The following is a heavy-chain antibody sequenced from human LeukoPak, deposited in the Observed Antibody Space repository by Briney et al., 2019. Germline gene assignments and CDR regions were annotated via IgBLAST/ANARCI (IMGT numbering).Heavy chain of an antibody. CDR3: AISGPGYYYDSSGYLDY. Sequence: ASVKVSCKASGYTFTSYDINWVRQATGQGLEWMGWMNPNSGNTGYAQKFQGRVTITRNTSISTAYMELSSLRSEDTAVYYCAISGPGYYYDSSGYLDYWGQGTLVTVSS. J-gene: IGHJ4*02. D-gene: IGHD3-22*01. CDR2: MNPNSGNT. CDR1: GYTFTSYD. V-gene: IGHV1-8*03.